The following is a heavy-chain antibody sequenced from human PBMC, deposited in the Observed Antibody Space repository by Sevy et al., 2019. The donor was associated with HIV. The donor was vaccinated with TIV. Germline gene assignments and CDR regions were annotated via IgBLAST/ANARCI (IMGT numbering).Heavy chain of an antibody. V-gene: IGHV3-53*01. J-gene: IGHJ6*02. CDR1: GFSVSSNY. CDR3: AREDIVLGEDNYYGIDV. Sequence: GGSLRLSCAASGFSVSSNYMSWVRQAPGKGPEWVSVIHSGGKISYADSVQGRFTISRANSKNTLYLQMNSLRAEDTAVYYCAREDIVLGEDNYYGIDVWGQGTTVTVSS. CDR2: IHSGGKI. D-gene: IGHD2-15*01.